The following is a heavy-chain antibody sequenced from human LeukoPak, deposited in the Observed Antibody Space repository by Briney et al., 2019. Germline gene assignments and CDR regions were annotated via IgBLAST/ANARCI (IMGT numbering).Heavy chain of an antibody. D-gene: IGHD3-22*01. CDR3: ASYNYYDSSGQIDY. Sequence: GGSLRLSCAASGFTFSSYWMSWVRQAPGKGLEWVANIKQDGSEKYYVDSVKGRFAISRDNAKNSLYLQMNSLRAEDTAVYYCASYNYYDSSGQIDYWGQGTLVTVSS. J-gene: IGHJ4*02. CDR1: GFTFSSYW. V-gene: IGHV3-7*01. CDR2: IKQDGSEK.